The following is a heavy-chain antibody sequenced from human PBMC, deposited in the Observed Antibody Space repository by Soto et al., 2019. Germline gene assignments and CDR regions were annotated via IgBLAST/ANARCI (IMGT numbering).Heavy chain of an antibody. V-gene: IGHV4-34*01. Sequence: QVQLQQWGAGLLKPSETLSLTCAVYGGSFSGYYWSWIRQPPGKGLEWIGEINHSGSTNYNPSLKSRVTISVDTSKNQFSLTPSSVTAADTAVYYCARGHPVVVAATRGTWFDPWGQGTMVTVSS. CDR1: GGSFSGYY. J-gene: IGHJ5*02. CDR3: ARGHPVVVAATRGTWFDP. CDR2: INHSGST. D-gene: IGHD2-15*01.